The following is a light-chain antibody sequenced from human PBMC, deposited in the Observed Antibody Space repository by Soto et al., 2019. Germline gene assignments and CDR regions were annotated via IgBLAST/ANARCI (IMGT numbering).Light chain of an antibody. CDR2: EAT. CDR1: SSDIGNYNL. V-gene: IGLV2-23*02. Sequence: SVLTQPASVSGSPGQSITISCTGSSSDIGNYNLVSWYQQHPGKAPKLMIFEATKRPSGVSNRFSGSRSGNTASLTISALQAEDEADYSCYSFAGGATFVFGGGTKLTVL. CDR3: YSFAGGATFV. J-gene: IGLJ2*01.